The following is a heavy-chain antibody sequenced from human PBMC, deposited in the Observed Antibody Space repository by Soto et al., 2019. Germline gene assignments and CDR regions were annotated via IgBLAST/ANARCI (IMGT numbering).Heavy chain of an antibody. D-gene: IGHD2-2*01. CDR2: ISYDVSNK. J-gene: IGHJ3*02. Sequence: QVQLVESGGGVIQPGRSLRLSCAASGFTFSSYAMHWVRQAPGKGLEWVAVISYDVSNKYYADSVKGRFTISRDNSKNTLYLQMNSLRAEDTAVYYCARALEVPAAPGDAFDIWGQGTMVTVSS. V-gene: IGHV3-30-3*01. CDR1: GFTFSSYA. CDR3: ARALEVPAAPGDAFDI.